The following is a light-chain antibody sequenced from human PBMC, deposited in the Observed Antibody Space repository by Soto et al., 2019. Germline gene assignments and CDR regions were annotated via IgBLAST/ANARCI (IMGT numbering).Light chain of an antibody. CDR3: QQYTSYSSYT. V-gene: IGKV1-5*03. J-gene: IGKJ2*01. CDR2: KAS. CDR1: QSISSW. Sequence: DIQMTQSPSTLSPSVGDRVTITCRASQSISSWLAWYQQKPGKAPKLLIYKASSLESGVPSRFSGSGSGTEFTLTISSLQPDDFATYYCQQYTSYSSYTFGQGTKLEIK.